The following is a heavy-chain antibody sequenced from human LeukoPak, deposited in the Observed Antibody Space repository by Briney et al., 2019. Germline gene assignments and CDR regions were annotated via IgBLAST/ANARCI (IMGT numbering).Heavy chain of an antibody. CDR2: IYYSGST. CDR1: GGSIRSSNYY. Sequence: PSETLCLTCTVSGGSIRSSNYYWGWIRQPPGRGLEWIGIIYYSGSTYYNPSLKSRVTISVDTSKNQISLKLNSVTAADTAVYYCARSLAGPRARPSDYWGQGILVTVSS. D-gene: IGHD6-19*01. J-gene: IGHJ4*02. CDR3: ARSLAGPRARPSDY. V-gene: IGHV4-39*01.